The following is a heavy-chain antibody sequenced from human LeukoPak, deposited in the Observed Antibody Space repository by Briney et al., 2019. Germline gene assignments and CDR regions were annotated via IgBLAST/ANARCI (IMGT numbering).Heavy chain of an antibody. Sequence: PSETLSLTCTVSGGSISSSSYYWGWIRQPPGKGLEWIGSIYYSGSTYYNPSLKSRVTISVDTSKNQFSLKLSSVTAADTAVYYCARATTSLLRYFDRQSWFDPWGQGTLVTVSS. CDR3: ARATTSLLRYFDRQSWFDP. V-gene: IGHV4-39*01. D-gene: IGHD3-9*01. CDR2: IYYSGST. CDR1: GGSISSSSYY. J-gene: IGHJ5*02.